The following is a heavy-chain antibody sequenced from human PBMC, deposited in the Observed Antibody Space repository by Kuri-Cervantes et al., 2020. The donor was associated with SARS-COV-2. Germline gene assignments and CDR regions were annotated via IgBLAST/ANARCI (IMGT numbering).Heavy chain of an antibody. CDR2: IYYSGST. D-gene: IGHD3-3*01. J-gene: IGHJ3*02. CDR1: GGSISSGSYY. Sequence: GSLRLSCTVSGGSISSGSYYWSWIRQPAGKGLEWIGRIYYSGSTYYNPSLKSRVTISVDTSKNQFSLKLSSVTAADTAVYYCARRRITYYDFWSAPLGGAFDIWGQGTMVTVSS. CDR3: ARRRITYYDFWSAPLGGAFDI. V-gene: IGHV4-39*01.